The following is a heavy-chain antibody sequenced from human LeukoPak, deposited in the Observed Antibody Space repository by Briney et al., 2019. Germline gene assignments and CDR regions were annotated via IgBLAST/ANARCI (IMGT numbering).Heavy chain of an antibody. CDR1: GYTFTNYG. V-gene: IGHV1-18*04. D-gene: IGHD6-13*01. CDR2: ISAYKGNK. Sequence: GASVKVSCKASGYTFTNYGISWVRQAPGQGGEWMGWISAYKGNKNYAQKLQGRVTITTDTSTSTAYMELRSLRSDDTAVYYRARDRVKQQLPLGYWGQGTLVTVSS. J-gene: IGHJ4*02. CDR3: ARDRVKQQLPLGY.